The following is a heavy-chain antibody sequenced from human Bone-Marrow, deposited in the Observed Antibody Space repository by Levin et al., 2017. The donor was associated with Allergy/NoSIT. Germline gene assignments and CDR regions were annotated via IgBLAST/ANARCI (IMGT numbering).Heavy chain of an antibody. CDR1: GGSISSSNW. CDR2: IYHSGST. V-gene: IGHV4-4*02. CDR3: ARSIRPAGYCSGGSCRRGEARFDY. Sequence: SETLSLTCAVSGGSISSSNWWSWVRQPPGKGLEWIGEIYHSGSTNYNPSLKSRVTISVDKSKNQFSLKLSSVTAADTAVYYCARSIRPAGYCSGGSCRRGEARFDYWGQGTLVTVSS. D-gene: IGHD2-15*01. J-gene: IGHJ4*02.